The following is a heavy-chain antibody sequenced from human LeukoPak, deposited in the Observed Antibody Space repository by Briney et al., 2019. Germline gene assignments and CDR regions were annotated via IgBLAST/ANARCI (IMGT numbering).Heavy chain of an antibody. V-gene: IGHV4-34*01. CDR1: GGSFIGYD. CDR2: INHSGGT. CDR3: AREGGPYRPLDY. J-gene: IGHJ4*02. Sequence: SETLSLTCAVYGGSFIGYDWTWIRQPPGKGLEWIGEINHSGGTNYNPSLKSRVTISVDTSKNQFSLKLSSVTAADTAVYYCAREGGPYRPLDYSGQGTLVTVAS.